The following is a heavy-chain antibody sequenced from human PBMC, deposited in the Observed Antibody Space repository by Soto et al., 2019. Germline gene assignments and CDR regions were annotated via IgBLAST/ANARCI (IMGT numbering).Heavy chain of an antibody. CDR3: ARDSPYPSNNPYYDFWGTYGMDV. D-gene: IGHD3-3*01. V-gene: IGHV4-30-4*01. CDR1: GGSISSGDYY. CDR2: IYYSGTT. Sequence: SETLSLTCTVSGGSISSGDYYWSWIRQPPGKGLEWIGYIYYSGTTYYNPSLKSRVTISVDTSKNQFSLKVSSVTAADTAVYYCARDSPYPSNNPYYDFWGTYGMDVWGQGTTVTVSS. J-gene: IGHJ6*02.